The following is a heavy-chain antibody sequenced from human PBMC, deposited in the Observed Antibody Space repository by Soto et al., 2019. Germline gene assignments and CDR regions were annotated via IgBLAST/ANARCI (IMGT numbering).Heavy chain of an antibody. Sequence: SETLSLTCIVSGGSISSDSHYWDWIRQPPGKGLEWIGSIYYSGSTYYNPSLKSRVTISVDTSKNHFSLKLTSVTAADTAVYYCARQTASHHFDSWGQGTLGTVSS. CDR2: IYYSGST. V-gene: IGHV4-39*01. D-gene: IGHD6-25*01. CDR3: ARQTASHHFDS. J-gene: IGHJ4*02. CDR1: GGSISSDSHY.